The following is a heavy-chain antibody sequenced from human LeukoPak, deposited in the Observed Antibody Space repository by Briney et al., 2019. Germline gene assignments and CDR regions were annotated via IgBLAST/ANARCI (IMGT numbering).Heavy chain of an antibody. D-gene: IGHD6-13*01. CDR1: GFTFSSYA. CDR2: ISGSGGST. Sequence: GGSLRLSCAASGFTFSSYAMSWVRQAPGKGLEWVSAISGSGGSTYYADSVKGRFTISRDNSKNTLYLQMNSQRAEDTAVYYCAKDRGIAAANRWYYFDYWGQGTLVTVSS. V-gene: IGHV3-23*01. CDR3: AKDRGIAAANRWYYFDY. J-gene: IGHJ4*02.